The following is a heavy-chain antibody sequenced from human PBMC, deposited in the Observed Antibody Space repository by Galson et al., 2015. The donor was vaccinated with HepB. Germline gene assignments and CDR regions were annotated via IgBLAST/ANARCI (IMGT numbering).Heavy chain of an antibody. V-gene: IGHV3-30-3*01. D-gene: IGHD1-7*01. CDR2: ISYDGSNK. CDR1: GFTFSSSA. CDR3: ARHNYNYLIPVY. Sequence: SLRLSCAASGFTFSSSAMHWVRQAPGKGLEWVADISYDGSNKYSADSVKGRFTISRDNSKNTLYLQMNSLRPEDTAVYYCARHNYNYLIPVYWGQATLVTVSS. J-gene: IGHJ4*02.